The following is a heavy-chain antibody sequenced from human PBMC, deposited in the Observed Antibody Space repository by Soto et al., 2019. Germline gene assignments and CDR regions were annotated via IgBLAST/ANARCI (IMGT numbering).Heavy chain of an antibody. CDR2: VSSDGNNK. J-gene: IGHJ4*02. V-gene: IGHV3-30*04. D-gene: IGHD1-26*01. Sequence: GGSLRLSCTASGFTFRSYVMHWVRQAPGMGLEWVAVVSSDGNNKYYADPVKGRFTISRDNSKDTLYLQMDSLRAEDTAVYYCARDPRNQVGTIMAYLDYWGQGTLVTVSS. CDR1: GFTFRSYV. CDR3: ARDPRNQVGTIMAYLDY.